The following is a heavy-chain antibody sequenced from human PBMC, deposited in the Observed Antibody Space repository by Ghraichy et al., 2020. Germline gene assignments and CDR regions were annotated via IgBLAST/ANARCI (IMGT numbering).Heavy chain of an antibody. CDR3: AKQSFGDYAGFGY. CDR2: VYYSGST. J-gene: IGHJ4*02. V-gene: IGHV4-39*01. D-gene: IGHD4-17*01. CDR1: GGSISSSSYY. Sequence: SETLSLTCTVSGGSISSSSYYWGWIRQPPGRGLEWIGTVYYSGSTYFNPSLKSRVTISVDTSKNQFSLKLSSVTAADTAVYYCAKQSFGDYAGFGYWGQGTLVTVSS.